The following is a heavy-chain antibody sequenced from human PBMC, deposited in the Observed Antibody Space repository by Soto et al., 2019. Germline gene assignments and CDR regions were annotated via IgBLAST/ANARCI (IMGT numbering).Heavy chain of an antibody. V-gene: IGHV4-34*01. D-gene: IGHD2-2*01. CDR3: ARGRAVGPGSMLRSYYGLDV. Sequence: SETLSLTCAVYCGSFSDYYWSCFRQSPGKGLEWIGEINYSGSTNYNPSLKSRVTISVDTSKNQFSLKVSSVTAADTALYYCARGRAVGPGSMLRSYYGLDVWGQGTTVTVSS. J-gene: IGHJ6*02. CDR1: CGSFSDYY. CDR2: INYSGST.